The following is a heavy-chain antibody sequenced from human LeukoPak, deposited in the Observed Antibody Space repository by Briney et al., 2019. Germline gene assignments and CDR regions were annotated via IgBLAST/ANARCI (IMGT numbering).Heavy chain of an antibody. V-gene: IGHV4-34*01. CDR2: INHSGST. D-gene: IGHD2-2*01. CDR3: ARDGSSSFL. Sequence: SETLSLTCAVYGGSFSGYYWSWIRQPPGKGLEWIGEINHSGSTNYNPSLKSRVTISVDTSKNQFSLKLSSVTAADTAVYYCARDGSSSFLWGQGTLVTVSS. CDR1: GGSFSGYY. J-gene: IGHJ4*02.